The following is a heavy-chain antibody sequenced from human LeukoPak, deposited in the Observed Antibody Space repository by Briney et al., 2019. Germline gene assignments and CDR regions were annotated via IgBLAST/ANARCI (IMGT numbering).Heavy chain of an antibody. CDR3: ARDNYDSSGYYFD. J-gene: IGHJ4*02. CDR2: ISSSGSTI. D-gene: IGHD3-22*01. Sequence: GGSLRLSCAASGFTFSSYEMNWVRQAPGKGLEWVSYISSSGSTIYYADSVKGRFTITRDNAKNSLYLQMNSLRAEDTAVYYCARDNYDSSGYYFDWGQGTLVTVSS. V-gene: IGHV3-48*03. CDR1: GFTFSSYE.